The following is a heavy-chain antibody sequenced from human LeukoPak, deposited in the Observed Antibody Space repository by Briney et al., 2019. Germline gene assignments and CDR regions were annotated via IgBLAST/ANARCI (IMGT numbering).Heavy chain of an antibody. Sequence: GGSLRLSCAASGFTFSSYEMNWVRQAPGKGLEWVSYISSSGSTIYYADSVKGRFTISRDNAKNSLYLQMNSLRAEDTAVYYCASEGWEERYFDYWGQGTLVTVSS. CDR3: ASEGWEERYFDY. D-gene: IGHD1-26*01. CDR2: ISSSGSTI. CDR1: GFTFSSYE. J-gene: IGHJ4*02. V-gene: IGHV3-48*03.